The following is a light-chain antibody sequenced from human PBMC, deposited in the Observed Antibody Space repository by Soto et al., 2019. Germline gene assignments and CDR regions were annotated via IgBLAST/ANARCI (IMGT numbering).Light chain of an antibody. V-gene: IGKV3-15*01. J-gene: IGKJ2*02. CDR1: QSVSSN. CDR3: QQYNNWPPGT. CDR2: GAS. Sequence: EIVMTQSPATLSVSPGERATLSCRASQSVSSNLAWYQQKPGQAPRLLIYGASTRATGIPARFSGSGSGTEFTLTISSLQSXDXXXXXCQQYNNWPPGTFGQGTKLXIK.